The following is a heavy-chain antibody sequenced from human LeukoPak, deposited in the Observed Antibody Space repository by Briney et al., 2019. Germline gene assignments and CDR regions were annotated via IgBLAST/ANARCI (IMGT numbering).Heavy chain of an antibody. V-gene: IGHV4-59*01. CDR2: IYYSGST. CDR3: ARESGWYWFDP. CDR1: GGSISSYY. D-gene: IGHD6-19*01. J-gene: IGHJ5*02. Sequence: SETLSLTCTVSGGSISSYYWSWIRQPPGRGLEWIGYIYYSGSTNYNPSLNSRVTISVDTSKNQFSLKLSSVTAADTAVYYCARESGWYWFDPWGQGTLVTVSS.